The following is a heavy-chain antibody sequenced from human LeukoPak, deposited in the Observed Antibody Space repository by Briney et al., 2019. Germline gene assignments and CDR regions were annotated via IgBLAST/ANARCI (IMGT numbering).Heavy chain of an antibody. CDR1: GFTFSSYR. CDR3: ARWDDLFLIDF. J-gene: IGHJ4*02. V-gene: IGHV3-21*01. D-gene: IGHD3-9*01. CDR2: ISTSSSSK. Sequence: GGSLRLSCAVSGFTFSSYRMSWVRQAPGKGLEWVSSISTSSSSKYYADSVKGRFTVSRDNAKNSPDLQMNSLRAEDTAVYYCARWDDLFLIDFWGQGTLVTVSS.